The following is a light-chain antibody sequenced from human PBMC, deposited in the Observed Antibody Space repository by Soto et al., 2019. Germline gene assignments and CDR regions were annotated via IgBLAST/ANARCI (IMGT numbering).Light chain of an antibody. CDR1: QSISRY. V-gene: IGKV1-39*01. J-gene: IGKJ3*01. Sequence: DIQMTQSPSSLSASVGDRVTSTCRASQSISRYLSWYQQKPRNDPKLLIYDASRLQSGVPSRFSGSGSGTDFTLTISSLQPEDFAMYYCQQSHSSPRTFGPGTKVEIK. CDR2: DAS. CDR3: QQSHSSPRT.